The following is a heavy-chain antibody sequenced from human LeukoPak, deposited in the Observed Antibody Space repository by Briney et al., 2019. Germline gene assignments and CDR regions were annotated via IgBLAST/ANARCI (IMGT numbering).Heavy chain of an antibody. CDR1: GGSISSYY. CDR3: ARDFGGSYHFDY. V-gene: IGHV4-59*01. J-gene: IGHJ4*02. CDR2: IYYSGST. Sequence: PSETLSLTCTVSGGSISSYYWSWLRQPPGKGLEWIGYIYYSGSTNYNPSLKSRVTISVDTSKNQFSLKLSSVTAADTAVYYCARDFGGSYHFDYWGQGTLVTVSS. D-gene: IGHD1-26*01.